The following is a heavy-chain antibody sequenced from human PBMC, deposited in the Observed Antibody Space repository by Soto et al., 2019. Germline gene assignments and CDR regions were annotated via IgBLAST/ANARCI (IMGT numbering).Heavy chain of an antibody. CDR1: GFTFSSYS. CDR3: ARDGYDILTGRGGMDV. D-gene: IGHD3-9*01. V-gene: IGHV3-21*01. Sequence: EVQLVESGGGLVKPGGSLRLSCAASGFTFSSYSMNWVRQAPGKGLEGASSISSSSSYIYYADSVKGRFTISRDNAKNSLYLQMNSLRAEDTAVYYCARDGYDILTGRGGMDVWGQGTTVTVSS. CDR2: ISSSSSYI. J-gene: IGHJ6*02.